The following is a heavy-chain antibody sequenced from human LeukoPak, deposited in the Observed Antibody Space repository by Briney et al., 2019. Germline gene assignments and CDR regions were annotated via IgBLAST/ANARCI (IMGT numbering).Heavy chain of an antibody. V-gene: IGHV3-7*01. J-gene: IGHJ4*02. Sequence: GGSLRLSCAASGFTFSSYWMSWVRQAPGKGLEWVANIEQDGSEKYYVDSVKGRFTISRDNAKNSLYLQMNSLRAEDTAVYYCARGYCSSTSCQNFDYWGQGTLVTVSS. CDR3: ARGYCSSTSCQNFDY. D-gene: IGHD2-2*01. CDR2: IEQDGSEK. CDR1: GFTFSSYW.